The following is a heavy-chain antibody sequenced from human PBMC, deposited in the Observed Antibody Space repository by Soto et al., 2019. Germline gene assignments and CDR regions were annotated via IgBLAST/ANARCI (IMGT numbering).Heavy chain of an antibody. CDR2: IDPSDSYT. CDR1: GSSFTSDC. D-gene: IGHD3-22*01. CDR3: ARHRDSSGYYFGPHYQYGMDV. Sequence: GESLKISCKGSGSSFTSDCISRVRQMPGKGMEWLGRIDPSDSYTTYSPSFQGHVNISADKSISTAYLQWSSLKASETAMYYCARHRDSSGYYFGPHYQYGMDVGGQGTTVTVSS. V-gene: IGHV5-10-1*01. J-gene: IGHJ6*02.